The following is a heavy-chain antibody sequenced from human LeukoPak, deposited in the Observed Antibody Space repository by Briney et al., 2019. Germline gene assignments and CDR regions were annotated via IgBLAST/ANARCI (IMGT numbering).Heavy chain of an antibody. CDR3: ARSGVFGVALDY. CDR2: IYTSGST. D-gene: IGHD3-3*01. J-gene: IGHJ4*02. V-gene: IGHV4-59*10. CDR1: GGSFSGYY. Sequence: SETLSLTCAVYGGSFSGYYWSWIRQPPGKGLEWIGRIYTSGSTNYNPSLKSRVTMSVDTSKNQFSLKLSSVTAADTAVYYCARSGVFGVALDYWGQGTLVTVSS.